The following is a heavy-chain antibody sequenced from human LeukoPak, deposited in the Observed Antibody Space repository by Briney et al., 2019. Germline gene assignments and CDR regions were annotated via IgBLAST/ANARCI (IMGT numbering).Heavy chain of an antibody. CDR1: GYTFTSYA. J-gene: IGHJ4*02. CDR2: INAGNGNT. V-gene: IGHV1-3*03. Sequence: ASVKVSCKASGYTFTSYAMHWVRQAPGQRLEWMGWINAGNGNTKYSQEFQGRVTISRDTSASTAYMELSSLRCEDMAVYYCARVVRYSSGPLTDLLPYYFDSWGQGTLVTVSS. D-gene: IGHD6-19*01. CDR3: ARVVRYSSGPLTDLLPYYFDS.